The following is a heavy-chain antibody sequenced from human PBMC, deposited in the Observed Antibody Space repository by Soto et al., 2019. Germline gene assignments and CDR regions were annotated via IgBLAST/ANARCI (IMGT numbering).Heavy chain of an antibody. CDR1: GGSISSGGYY. CDR3: ARQYSSGWTYYYYGMDV. J-gene: IGHJ6*02. V-gene: IGHV4-31*03. CDR2: IYYSGST. Sequence: SETLSLTCTVSGGSISSGGYYWSWIRQHPGKGLEWIGYIYYSGSTYYNPSLKSRVTISVDTSKNQFSLKLSSVTAADTAVYYCARQYSSGWTYYYYGMDVWGQGTTVTVSS. D-gene: IGHD6-19*01.